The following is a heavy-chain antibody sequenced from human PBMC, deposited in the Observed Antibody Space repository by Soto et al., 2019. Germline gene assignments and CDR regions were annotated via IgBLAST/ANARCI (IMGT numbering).Heavy chain of an antibody. CDR3: ARMGDYGDYYYYGMDV. V-gene: IGHV1-18*01. CDR2: ISAYNGNT. CDR1: GYTFTSYG. D-gene: IGHD4-17*01. Sequence: ASVKVSCKASGYTFTSYGISWVRQAPGQGLEWMGWISAYNGNTNYAQKLQGRVTMTTDTSTSTAYMELRSLRSDDTAVYYCARMGDYGDYYYYGMDVWGQGTTVTSP. J-gene: IGHJ6*02.